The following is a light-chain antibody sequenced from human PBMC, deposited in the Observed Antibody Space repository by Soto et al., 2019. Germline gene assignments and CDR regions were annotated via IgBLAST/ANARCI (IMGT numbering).Light chain of an antibody. CDR3: QQLNSYPLT. J-gene: IGKJ4*01. CDR2: AAS. CDR1: QGISGY. Sequence: DIQLTQSPSFLSASVGDRVTITCRASQGISGYLAWYQQKPGKAPKLLIYAASTLQSGVPSRFSGSGSGTEFTLTISSLQPEDFATYYCQQLNSYPLTFGGGTELEMK. V-gene: IGKV1-9*01.